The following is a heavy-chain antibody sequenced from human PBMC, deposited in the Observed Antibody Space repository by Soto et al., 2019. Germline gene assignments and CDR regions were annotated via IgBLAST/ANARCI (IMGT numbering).Heavy chain of an antibody. D-gene: IGHD1-26*01. Sequence: GGSLSRSCAASGFTFSSYWMHWVRQAPGKGLVWVSRINSDGSTTSYADSVKGRFTISRDNAKNTLYLQMNSLRAEDTAVYYCARVSVGAYYFDYWGQGTLVTVSS. CDR3: ARVSVGAYYFDY. CDR2: INSDGSTT. CDR1: GFTFSSYW. V-gene: IGHV3-74*01. J-gene: IGHJ4*02.